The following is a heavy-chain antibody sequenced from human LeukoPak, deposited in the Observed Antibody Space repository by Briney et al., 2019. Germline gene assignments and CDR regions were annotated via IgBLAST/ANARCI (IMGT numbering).Heavy chain of an antibody. CDR1: GGSISSYY. CDR3: ARVFDYGSGSYPFDI. Sequence: PSETLSLTCNVSGGSISSYYWSWIRQSPGKGLEWIGYIYYSETTNYNPSLKSRVTTSIDTSKNQFSLKLSSVTAADTAVYYCARVFDYGSGSYPFDIWGQGTMVTVSS. D-gene: IGHD3-10*01. CDR2: IYYSETT. V-gene: IGHV4-59*01. J-gene: IGHJ3*02.